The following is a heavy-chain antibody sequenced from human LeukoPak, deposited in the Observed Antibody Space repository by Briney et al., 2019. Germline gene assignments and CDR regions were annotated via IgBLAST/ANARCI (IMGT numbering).Heavy chain of an antibody. CDR1: GFTFSRYA. D-gene: IGHD7-27*01. CDR3: ARDMGTYDAFDI. Sequence: PGGSLRLSCAASGFTFSRYAMSWVRQGPGKGLEWVSLISESGGSTYYADSVKGRFTISRDNSKNSLYLQMNSLRAEDTAVYYCARDMGTYDAFDIWGQGTMVTVSS. J-gene: IGHJ3*02. CDR2: ISESGGST. V-gene: IGHV3-23*01.